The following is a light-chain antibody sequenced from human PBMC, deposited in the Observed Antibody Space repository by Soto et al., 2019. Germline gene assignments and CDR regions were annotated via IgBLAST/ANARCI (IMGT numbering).Light chain of an antibody. J-gene: IGKJ5*01. Sequence: EIVLTQSPANLSLSPGERATLSCRASQNIRNYLVWYQQKPGQAPRLIMYDTSNRATGVPARFSGSRSGTDFTLTISSLEPEDFAVYYCQQRSNWPMVTFGQGTRLEIK. CDR3: QQRSNWPMVT. V-gene: IGKV3-11*01. CDR2: DTS. CDR1: QNIRNY.